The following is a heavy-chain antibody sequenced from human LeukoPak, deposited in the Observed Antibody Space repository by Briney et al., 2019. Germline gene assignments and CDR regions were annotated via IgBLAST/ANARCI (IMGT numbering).Heavy chain of an antibody. D-gene: IGHD6-19*01. Sequence: GGPLRLSCAASGFTFSSYWMHWVRQAPGKGLAWVSRINTDSSLINYADSVKGRFTISRDNAKNTLYLQMSSLRPEDTAIYYCARNLYTSGDYWGQGTLVTVSS. CDR1: GFTFSSYW. CDR2: INTDSSLI. J-gene: IGHJ4*02. CDR3: ARNLYTSGDY. V-gene: IGHV3-74*01.